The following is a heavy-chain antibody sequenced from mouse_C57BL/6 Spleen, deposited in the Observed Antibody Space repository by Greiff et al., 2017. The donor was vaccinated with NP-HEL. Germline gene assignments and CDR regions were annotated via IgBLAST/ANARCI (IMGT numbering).Heavy chain of an antibody. CDR2: ISYSGST. CDR3: ARDRRYFDV. Sequence: EVKVVESGPGMVKPSQSLSLTCTVTGYSITSGYDWHWIRPFPGNKLEWMGYISYSGSTNYNPSLKSRISITHDTSKNHFFLKLNSVTTEDTATYYCARDRRYFDVWGTGTTVTVSS. V-gene: IGHV3-1*01. CDR1: GYSITSGYD. J-gene: IGHJ1*03.